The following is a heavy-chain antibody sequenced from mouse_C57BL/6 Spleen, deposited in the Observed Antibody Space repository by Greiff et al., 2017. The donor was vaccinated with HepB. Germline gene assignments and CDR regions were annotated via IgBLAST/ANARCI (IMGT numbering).Heavy chain of an antibody. V-gene: IGHV1-66*01. D-gene: IGHD2-2*01. CDR1: GYSFTSYY. J-gene: IGHJ3*01. CDR2: IYPGSGNT. Sequence: QVQLQQSGPELVKPGASVKISCKASGYSFTSYYIHWVKQRPGQGLEWIGWIYPGSGNTKYNEKFKGKATLTADTSSSTAYMQLSSLTSEDSAVYYCARDGYDGFAYWGQGTLVTVSA. CDR3: ARDGYDGFAY.